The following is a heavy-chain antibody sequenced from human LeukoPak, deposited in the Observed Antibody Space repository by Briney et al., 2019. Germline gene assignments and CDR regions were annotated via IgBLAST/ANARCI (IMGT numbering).Heavy chain of an antibody. V-gene: IGHV4-59*01. CDR3: ARGPYSGYTLRPLDY. Sequence: SSETLSLTCTVSGGSISSYYWTWIRQPPGKELEWIGYIYYSGTTNYNPSFDKSRVTISLDTSKNQFSLKLTSVIAADTAVYYCARGPYSGYTLRPLDYWGQGTLVTVSS. D-gene: IGHD5-12*01. CDR1: GGSISSYY. CDR2: IYYSGTT. J-gene: IGHJ4*02.